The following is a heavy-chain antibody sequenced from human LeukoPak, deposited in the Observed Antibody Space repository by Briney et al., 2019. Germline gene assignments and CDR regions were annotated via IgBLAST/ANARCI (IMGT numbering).Heavy chain of an antibody. V-gene: IGHV3-53*01. D-gene: IGHD3-22*01. Sequence: PGGSLRLSCAASGFTFSNYPMSWVRQAPGKGLEWVSVIYSGGSTYYADSVKGRFTISRDNSKNTLYLQMNSLRAEDTAVYYCAAYYYDSSGYYSPTWGMDVWGQGTTVTVSS. CDR3: AAYYYDSSGYYSPTWGMDV. J-gene: IGHJ6*02. CDR2: IYSGGST. CDR1: GFTFSNYP.